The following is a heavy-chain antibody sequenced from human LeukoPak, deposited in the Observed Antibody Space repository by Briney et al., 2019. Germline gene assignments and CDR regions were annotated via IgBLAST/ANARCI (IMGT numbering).Heavy chain of an antibody. Sequence: ASVKVSCKVSGYTLTELSMHWVRQAPGKGLEWMGGFDPEDGETIYAQKFQGRVTMTEDTSTDTAYMELSSLRSEDTAVYYCATWGYCSGGSCYEYQGSFDPWGQGTLVTVSS. CDR1: GYTLTELS. CDR2: FDPEDGET. V-gene: IGHV1-24*01. CDR3: ATWGYCSGGSCYEYQGSFDP. J-gene: IGHJ5*02. D-gene: IGHD2-15*01.